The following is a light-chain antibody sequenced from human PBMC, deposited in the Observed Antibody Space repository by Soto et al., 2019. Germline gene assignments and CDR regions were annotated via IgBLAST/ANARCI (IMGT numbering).Light chain of an antibody. CDR2: DAS. CDR3: QQRSNWLFT. CDR1: QSVSSY. Sequence: EIVMTQSPATLSVSPGERATLSCRASQSVSSYLAWYQQKPGQAPRLLIYDASNRATGIPARFSGSGSGTDFTLTISSLEPEDFAVYYCQQRSNWLFTFGQGTRLEN. V-gene: IGKV3-11*01. J-gene: IGKJ5*01.